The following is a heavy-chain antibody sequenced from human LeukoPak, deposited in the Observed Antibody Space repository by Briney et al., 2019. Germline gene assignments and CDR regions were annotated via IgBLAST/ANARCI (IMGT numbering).Heavy chain of an antibody. CDR3: AREGSGSLYYFDY. D-gene: IGHD3-10*01. V-gene: IGHV4-59*01. CDR1: GGSISSYY. Sequence: SETLSLTCTVSGGSISSYYWSWIRQPPGEGLEWLGYIYYSGSTNYNPSLKSRVTISVDTSKNQYSLKLSSVTAADTAVYYCAREGSGSLYYFDYWGQGTLVTVSS. J-gene: IGHJ4*02. CDR2: IYYSGST.